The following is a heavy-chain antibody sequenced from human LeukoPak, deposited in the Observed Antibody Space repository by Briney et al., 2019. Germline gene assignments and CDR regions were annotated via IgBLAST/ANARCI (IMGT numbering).Heavy chain of an antibody. D-gene: IGHD6-13*01. CDR3: ARDWGAAGLWDY. CDR1: GFTFSNYW. V-gene: IGHV3-7*05. J-gene: IGHJ4*02. CDR2: IKEDGSEK. Sequence: PGGSLILSCASSGFTFSNYWMSWVRQAPGKGLEWVANIKEDGSEKDYVDSVKGRFTISRDNAKNSLYLQMNSLRAEDTAIYYCARDWGAAGLWDYWGQGTLVTVSS.